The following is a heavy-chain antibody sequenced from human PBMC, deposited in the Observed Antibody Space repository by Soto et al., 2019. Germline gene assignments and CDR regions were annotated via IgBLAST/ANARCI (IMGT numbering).Heavy chain of an antibody. D-gene: IGHD2-2*01. CDR1: GDGVSSNSAA. J-gene: IGHJ6*02. CDR3: ASVQAAIGDYNSHGMDV. V-gene: IGHV6-1*01. Sequence: SQTLSLTCAISGDGVSSNSAAWNWIRQSPSRGLEWLGRTYYRSKWYNDYAVSVKSRITINPDTSKNQFSLQLNSVTPEDTAVYYCASVQAAIGDYNSHGMDVWGPGPPVTAS. CDR2: TYYRSKWYN.